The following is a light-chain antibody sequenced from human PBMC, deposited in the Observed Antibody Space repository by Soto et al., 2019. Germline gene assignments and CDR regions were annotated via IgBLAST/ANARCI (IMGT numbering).Light chain of an antibody. CDR3: QQYDNVSLT. J-gene: IGKJ4*01. CDR1: QDITNS. Sequence: DIQMTQSPSSLSASVGDRVTFTCQASQDITNSLNWYQQKPGRAPKLLIYDASNLEAGVPSRFSGGGSGTDFTFTISSLPPEDVATYYCQQYDNVSLTFGGGTKVGIK. V-gene: IGKV1-33*01. CDR2: DAS.